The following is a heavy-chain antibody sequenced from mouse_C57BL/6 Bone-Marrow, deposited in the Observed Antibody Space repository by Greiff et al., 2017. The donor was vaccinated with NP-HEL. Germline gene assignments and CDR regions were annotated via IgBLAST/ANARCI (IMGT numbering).Heavy chain of an antibody. V-gene: IGHV5-12*01. Sequence: EVKLMESGGGLVQPGGSLKLSCAASGFTFSDYYMYWVRQTPEKRLEWVAYISNGGGSTYYPDNVKGRFTISRDNAKNTLYLQMSRLKSEDTAMYYCARQYDDDSFAYWGQGTLVTVSA. CDR1: GFTFSDYY. J-gene: IGHJ3*01. CDR3: ARQYDDDSFAY. D-gene: IGHD2-4*01. CDR2: ISNGGGST.